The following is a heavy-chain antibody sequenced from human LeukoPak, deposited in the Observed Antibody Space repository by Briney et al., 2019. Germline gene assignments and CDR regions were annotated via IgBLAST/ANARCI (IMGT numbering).Heavy chain of an antibody. CDR1: GYTFSLYS. D-gene: IGHD2-15*01. CDR2: FGDDI. V-gene: IGHV3-48*01. CDR3: ARDSGWSFDY. J-gene: IGHJ4*02. Sequence: PGGSLRLSCAASGYTFSLYSMNWARQAPGKGLEWVSYFGDDIYYADSVEGRFTISRDNAKNSLYLQMNSLRAEDTAVYYCARDSGWSFDYWGQGTLVTVSS.